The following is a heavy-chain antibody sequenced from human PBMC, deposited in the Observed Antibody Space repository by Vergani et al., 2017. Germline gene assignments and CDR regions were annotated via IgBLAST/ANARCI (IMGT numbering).Heavy chain of an antibody. Sequence: QVQLVQSGAEVKKPGSSVKVSCKASGGTFSSYAISWVRQAPGQGLEWMGRIIPIFGTANYAQKFQGRVTISADESTRTAYMEVSSLRSEDTATYYCARENAPGVATAGMERHAFDFWGQGTTVTVSS. V-gene: IGHV1-69*13. CDR3: ARENAPGVATAGMERHAFDF. J-gene: IGHJ3*01. CDR2: IIPIFGTA. CDR1: GGTFSSYA. D-gene: IGHD6-13*01.